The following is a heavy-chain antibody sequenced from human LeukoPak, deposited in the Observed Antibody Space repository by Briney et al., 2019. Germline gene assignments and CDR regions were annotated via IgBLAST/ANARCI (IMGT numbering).Heavy chain of an antibody. V-gene: IGHV3-21*01. CDR1: GFTFSSYG. Sequence: GGSLRLSCAASGFTFSSYGMHWVRQAPGKGLEWVSSISSSSSYIYYADSVKGRFTISRDNAKNSLYLQMNSLRAEDTAVYYCARVGGARDSSGYHKPFDYWGQGTLVTVSS. CDR3: ARVGGARDSSGYHKPFDY. J-gene: IGHJ4*02. CDR2: ISSSSSYI. D-gene: IGHD3-22*01.